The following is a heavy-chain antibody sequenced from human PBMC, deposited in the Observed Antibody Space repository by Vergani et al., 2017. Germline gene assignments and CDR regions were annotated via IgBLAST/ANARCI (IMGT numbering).Heavy chain of an antibody. CDR1: GGSISSGGYY. CDR3: ARDLYDSSGYYSVGW. Sequence: QVQLQQWGAGLLKPSQTLSLTCTVSGGSISSGGYYWSWIRQHPGKGLEWIGYIYYSGSTYYNPSLKSRVTISVDTSKNQFSLKLSSVTAADAAVYYCARDLYDSSGYYSVGWWGQGTLVTVSS. D-gene: IGHD3-22*01. CDR2: IYYSGST. V-gene: IGHV4-31*03. J-gene: IGHJ4*02.